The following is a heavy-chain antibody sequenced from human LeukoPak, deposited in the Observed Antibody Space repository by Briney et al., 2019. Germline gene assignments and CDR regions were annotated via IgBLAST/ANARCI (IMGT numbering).Heavy chain of an antibody. CDR1: GGSISSSSTY. V-gene: IGHV4-39*01. CDR2: SYYSGST. J-gene: IGHJ6*01. CDR3: ARSRLSFLESLPPTSYYGTDL. D-gene: IGHD3-3*01. Sequence: SETLSLTCTVSGGSISSSSTYWGWIRQPPGKGLEWIGSSYYSGSTYYNPSLKSRVTISVDTSKNQFSLKLSSVTAADTAVYYCARSRLSFLESLPPTSYYGTDLWRQATTVTVSS.